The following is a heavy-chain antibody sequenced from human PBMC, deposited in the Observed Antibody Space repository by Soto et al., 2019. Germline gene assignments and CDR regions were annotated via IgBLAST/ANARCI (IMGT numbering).Heavy chain of an antibody. CDR2: IYYSGNT. Sequence: SETXSLTCTFSGGSIRSGCYYWRWVRQNPRSVLEWIGNIYYSGNTYYNPSLKSRLTISVDKSKNQFSLNLSSVTAAETAVYSCARDSLMATDGTASNYFGLDVWGQGTTVTVSS. D-gene: IGHD5-12*01. CDR1: GGSIRSGCYY. V-gene: IGHV4-31*03. J-gene: IGHJ6*02. CDR3: ARDSLMATDGTASNYFGLDV.